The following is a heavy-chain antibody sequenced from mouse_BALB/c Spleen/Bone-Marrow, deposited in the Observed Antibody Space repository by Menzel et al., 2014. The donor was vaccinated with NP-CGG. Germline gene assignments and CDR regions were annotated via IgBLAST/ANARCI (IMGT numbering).Heavy chain of an antibody. CDR2: INPDSSTI. J-gene: IGHJ3*01. Sequence: EVKLVESGGGLVQPGGSLKLSCAASGYDFSRYWMSWVRQAPGKGLEWIGDINPDSSTINYTPSLKDKFIISRDNAKNTLYLQMSKVRSEDTALYYCASLHYYGFFAYWGQGTLVTVSA. CDR1: GYDFSRYW. V-gene: IGHV4-1*02. D-gene: IGHD1-2*01. CDR3: ASLHYYGFFAY.